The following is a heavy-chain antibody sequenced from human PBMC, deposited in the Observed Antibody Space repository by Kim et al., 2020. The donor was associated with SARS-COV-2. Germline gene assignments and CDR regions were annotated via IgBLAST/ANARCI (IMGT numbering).Heavy chain of an antibody. J-gene: IGHJ4*02. CDR2: ISIHNGNI. CDR1: GYTFSKYG. CDR3: VRDAALFDSSGHYYVNSDYYLTY. V-gene: IGHV1-18*04. Sequence: ASVKVSCKASGYTFSKYGISWVRHAPGQGLEWMAWISIHNGNIIYAEKFRVQGRVTLTTDTSTNTAFMELRRLTSDDTAIYYCVRDAALFDSSGHYYVNSDYYLTYWGQGTLLTVSS. D-gene: IGHD3-22*01.